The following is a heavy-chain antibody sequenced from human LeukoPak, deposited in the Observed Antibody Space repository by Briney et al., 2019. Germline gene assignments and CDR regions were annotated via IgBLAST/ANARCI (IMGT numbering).Heavy chain of an antibody. CDR3: AKDHCGGDCSTFDY. D-gene: IGHD2-21*02. Sequence: GGSLRLSCAASGFIFNNYAMHWVRQAPGKGLEWVALISSDGSKKSYADSVKGRFTISRDNAKNTLYLQMNSLRAEDTAVYYCAKDHCGGDCSTFDYWGQGTLVTVSS. CDR2: ISSDGSKK. CDR1: GFIFNNYA. V-gene: IGHV3-30*04. J-gene: IGHJ4*02.